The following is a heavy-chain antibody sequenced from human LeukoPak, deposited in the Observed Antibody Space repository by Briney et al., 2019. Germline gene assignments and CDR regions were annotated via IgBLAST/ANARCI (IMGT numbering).Heavy chain of an antibody. CDR3: ARAPTPIIAVAGSFDY. Sequence: SQTLSLTCAISGDSVSNNSAARNWIRQSPSRGLEWLGRTYYRSKWYNDYAVSVKSRITINPDTSKNQFSLQVNSVTPEDTAVYYCARAPTPIIAVAGSFDYWGQGTLVTVSS. D-gene: IGHD6-19*01. V-gene: IGHV6-1*01. J-gene: IGHJ4*02. CDR1: GDSVSNNSAA. CDR2: TYYRSKWYN.